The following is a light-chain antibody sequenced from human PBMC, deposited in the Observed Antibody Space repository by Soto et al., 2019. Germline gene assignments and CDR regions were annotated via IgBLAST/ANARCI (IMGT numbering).Light chain of an antibody. V-gene: IGKV3-20*01. CDR1: QSVRNNY. J-gene: IGKJ4*01. CDR2: TVS. CDR3: QQFGSSPLT. Sequence: EIVLTQSPGTLYLSPGERVTLSCRASQSVRNNYLAWYQQKPGQAPRLLIYTVSSRATGVPARFSGSGSGTDFTLTISRLEPEDFAVYYCQQFGSSPLTFGGGTKVEVK.